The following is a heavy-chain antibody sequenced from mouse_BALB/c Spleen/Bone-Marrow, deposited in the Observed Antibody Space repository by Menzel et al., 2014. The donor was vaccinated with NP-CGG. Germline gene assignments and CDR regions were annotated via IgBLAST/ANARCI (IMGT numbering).Heavy chain of an antibody. Sequence: VKLAESGPELVKPGASVRISCKASGYTFTSFYIYWVRQRPGQGLEWIGWIYPGDFTAKYNEKFKGKATLTADKSSTTASMQLSSLTSEDSAVYFCARKSQRAYDSMIYWGQGTSVTVSS. J-gene: IGHJ4*01. V-gene: IGHV1S56*01. D-gene: IGHD2-4*01. CDR2: IYPGDFTA. CDR3: ARKSQRAYDSMIY. CDR1: GYTFTSFY.